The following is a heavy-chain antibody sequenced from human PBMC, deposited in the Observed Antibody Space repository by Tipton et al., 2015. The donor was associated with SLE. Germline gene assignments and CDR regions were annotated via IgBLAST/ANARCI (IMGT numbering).Heavy chain of an antibody. Sequence: TLSLTCTVSGGSISETIYYWGWIRQPPGKGLEWIGSIYYDGMTYPNPSLKSRVTMSVDTSKNEFSLNLRSGTAADMAVYYCARLREGYYYDSGMAGWGQGTTVTVSS. CDR2: IYYDGMT. J-gene: IGHJ6*02. V-gene: IGHV4-39*07. CDR3: ARLREGYYYDSGMAG. D-gene: IGHD1-26*01. CDR1: GGSISETIYY.